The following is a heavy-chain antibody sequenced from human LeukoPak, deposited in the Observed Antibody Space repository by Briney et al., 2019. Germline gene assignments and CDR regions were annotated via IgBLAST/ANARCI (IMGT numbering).Heavy chain of an antibody. CDR1: GFNFGSYA. D-gene: IGHD5-24*01. Sequence: GGSLRLSCVASGFNFGSYAMNWVRQAPGKGLEWISRTTNSGSSIFYADSVKGRFTISRDNSRNMLYLQMNSLRAEDTAVYYCAKEVENRFDIWGQGTIVTVSS. V-gene: IGHV3-23*05. CDR3: AKEVENRFDI. CDR2: TTNSGSSI. J-gene: IGHJ3*02.